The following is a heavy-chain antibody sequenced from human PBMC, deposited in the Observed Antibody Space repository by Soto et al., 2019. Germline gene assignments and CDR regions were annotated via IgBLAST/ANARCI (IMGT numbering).Heavy chain of an antibody. D-gene: IGHD3-3*01. Sequence: SETLSLTCLVSGGSVGSGSYYWSWIRQPPGKGLEWIGYTLYSGSPNYNPSLQSLQSRVTISVDTSRNQFSLRLTSVTAADTALYYCARHDFYHRTFDIWGQGTLVTVSS. CDR1: GGSVGSGSYY. CDR2: TLYSGSP. J-gene: IGHJ3*02. V-gene: IGHV4-61*01. CDR3: ARHDFYHRTFDI.